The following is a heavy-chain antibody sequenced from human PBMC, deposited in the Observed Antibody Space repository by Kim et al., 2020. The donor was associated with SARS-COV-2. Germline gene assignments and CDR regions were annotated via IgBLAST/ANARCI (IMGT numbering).Heavy chain of an antibody. CDR1: GYSFTSYW. V-gene: IGHV5-10-1*01. J-gene: IGHJ6*02. CDR2: IDPSDSYT. D-gene: IGHD5-18*01. Sequence: GESLKISCKGSGYSFTSYWISWVRQMPGKGLEWMGRIDPSDSYTNYSPSFQGHVTISADKSISTAYLQWSSLKASDTAMYYCARAMDSDTAMVNGYYYGMDVWGQGTTVTVSS. CDR3: ARAMDSDTAMVNGYYYGMDV.